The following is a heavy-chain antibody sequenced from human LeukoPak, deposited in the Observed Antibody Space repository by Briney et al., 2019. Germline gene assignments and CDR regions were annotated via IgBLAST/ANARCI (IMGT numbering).Heavy chain of an antibody. J-gene: IGHJ5*02. CDR3: ASGGQYSSSWS. V-gene: IGHV3-23*01. D-gene: IGHD6-13*01. Sequence: GGSLSLSCAASGFTFSSYAMSWVRQAPGKGLEWVSAISGSGDSTYYADSVKGRFTISRDNSKNTLYLQMNSLRAEDTAVYYCASGGQYSSSWSWGQGTLVTVSS. CDR1: GFTFSSYA. CDR2: ISGSGDST.